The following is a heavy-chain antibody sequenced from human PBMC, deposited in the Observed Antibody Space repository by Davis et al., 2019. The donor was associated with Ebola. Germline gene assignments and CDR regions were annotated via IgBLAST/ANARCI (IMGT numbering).Heavy chain of an antibody. Sequence: PGGSLRLSCAASGFTFSSYAMSWVRQAPGKGLEWVSAISGSGGSTYYADSVKGRFTISRDNSKNTLYLQMNSLRAEDTAVYYCAKDSPSSGWYYWYFDLWGRGTLVTVSS. CDR1: GFTFSSYA. D-gene: IGHD6-19*01. V-gene: IGHV3-23*01. CDR3: AKDSPSSGWYYWYFDL. J-gene: IGHJ2*01. CDR2: ISGSGGST.